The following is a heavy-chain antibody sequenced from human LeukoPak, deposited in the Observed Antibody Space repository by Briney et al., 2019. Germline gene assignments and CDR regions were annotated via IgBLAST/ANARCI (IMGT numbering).Heavy chain of an antibody. CDR3: AKGRATSGYYYDDAFDI. CDR1: GFTFRSYA. D-gene: IGHD3-22*01. Sequence: PGGSLRLSCVASGFTFRSYAMNWVRQAPGKGLEWVSAISGSGGSTYYADSVKGRFTISRDNSKNTLYLQMNSLRAEDTAVYYCAKGRATSGYYYDDAFDIWGQGTMVTVSS. CDR2: ISGSGGST. J-gene: IGHJ3*02. V-gene: IGHV3-23*01.